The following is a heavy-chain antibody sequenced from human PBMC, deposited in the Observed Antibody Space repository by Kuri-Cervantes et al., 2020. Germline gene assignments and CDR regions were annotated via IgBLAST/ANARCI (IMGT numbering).Heavy chain of an antibody. V-gene: IGHV4-4*07. CDR1: GGSISSYY. J-gene: IGHJ5*02. Sequence: SETLSLTCTVSGGSISSYYWSWIRQPAGKGLEWIGRIYTSGSTNYNPSLKSRVTISVDKSKNQFSLKLNSVTAADTAVYYCVRGRRLRGWFDPWGQGTLVTVSS. CDR2: IYTSGST. CDR3: VRGRRLRGWFDP. D-gene: IGHD4-17*01.